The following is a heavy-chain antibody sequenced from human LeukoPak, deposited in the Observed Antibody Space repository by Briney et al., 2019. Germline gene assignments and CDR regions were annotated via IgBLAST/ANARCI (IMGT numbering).Heavy chain of an antibody. CDR1: GFTFSSYG. J-gene: IGHJ2*01. V-gene: IGHV3-30*02. D-gene: IGHD6-25*01. CDR2: IRYDGSNK. Sequence: PGGSLRLSCAASGFTFSSYGMHWVRQAPGKGLEWVAFIRYDGSNKYYADSVKGRFTISRDNSENTLYLQMNSLRAEDTAVYYCANEAGAAPWYFDLWGRGTLVTVSS. CDR3: ANEAGAAPWYFDL.